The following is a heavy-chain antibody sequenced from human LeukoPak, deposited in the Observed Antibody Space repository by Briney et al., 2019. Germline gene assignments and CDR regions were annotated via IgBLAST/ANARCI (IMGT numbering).Heavy chain of an antibody. Sequence: PGRSLRLSCAASGFTFSSYAMHWVRQAPGKGLEWVAVISYDGSNKYYADSVKGRFTISRDNSKNTLYLQMNSLRAEDTAVYYCAGSFRDSSSSWGQGTLVTVSS. D-gene: IGHD6-6*01. CDR3: AGSFRDSSSS. CDR1: GFTFSSYA. J-gene: IGHJ4*02. CDR2: ISYDGSNK. V-gene: IGHV3-30-3*01.